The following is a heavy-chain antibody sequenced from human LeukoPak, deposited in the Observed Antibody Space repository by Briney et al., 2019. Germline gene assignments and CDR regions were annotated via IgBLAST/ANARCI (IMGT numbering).Heavy chain of an antibody. Sequence: AGGSLRLSCAASGFTVSTNYMSWVRQAPGKGLEWGSIIYTGGNTYYADSVKGRFTISRDNSKNTLYLQMNSLRAEDTAVYYCARRVWGSNRYTDCWGQGTPVTVSS. J-gene: IGHJ4*02. V-gene: IGHV3-53*01. CDR2: IYTGGNT. CDR3: ARRVWGSNRYTDC. D-gene: IGHD3-16*02. CDR1: GFTVSTNY.